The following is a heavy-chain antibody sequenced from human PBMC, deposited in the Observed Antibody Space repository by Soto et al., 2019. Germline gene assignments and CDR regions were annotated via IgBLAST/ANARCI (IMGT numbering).Heavy chain of an antibody. CDR3: ARSKGALWFGEPTYYYGMDV. CDR1: GFTVSSNY. D-gene: IGHD3-10*01. V-gene: IGHV3-53*01. J-gene: IGHJ6*02. Sequence: LRLSCAASGFTVSSNYMSWVRQAPGKGLEWVSVIYSGGSTYYADSVKGRFTISRDNSKNTLYLQMNSLRAEDTAVYYCARSKGALWFGEPTYYYGMDVWGQGTTVTVS. CDR2: IYSGGST.